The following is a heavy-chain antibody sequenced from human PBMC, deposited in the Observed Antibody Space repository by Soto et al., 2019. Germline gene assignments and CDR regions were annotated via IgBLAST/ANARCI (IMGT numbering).Heavy chain of an antibody. CDR2: ISGSGGST. CDR3: AKDRSLAAAGTTPDS. CDR1: GFTFSSYV. Sequence: HPGGSLRLSGAASGFTFSSYVMNGVRQAPGKGLEWVSAISGSGGSTYYADSVKGRFTISRDNSKNTLYLQMTSLRAEDTAVYYCAKDRSLAAAGTTPDSWGQGTLVTVSS. J-gene: IGHJ4*02. V-gene: IGHV3-23*01. D-gene: IGHD6-13*01.